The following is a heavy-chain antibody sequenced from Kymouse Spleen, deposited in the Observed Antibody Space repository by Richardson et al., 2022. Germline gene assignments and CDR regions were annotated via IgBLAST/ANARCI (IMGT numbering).Heavy chain of an antibody. J-gene: IGHJ6*02. CDR1: GFTFDDYA. Sequence: EVQLVESGGGLVQPGRSLRLSCAASGFTFDDYAMHWVRQAPGKGLEWVSGISWNSGSIGYADSVKGRFTISRDNAKNSLYLQMNSLRAEDTALYYCAKDVDYGSGSFPYGMDVWGQGTTVTVSS. D-gene: IGHD3-10*01. V-gene: IGHV3-9*01. CDR2: ISWNSGSI. CDR3: AKDVDYGSGSFPYGMDV.